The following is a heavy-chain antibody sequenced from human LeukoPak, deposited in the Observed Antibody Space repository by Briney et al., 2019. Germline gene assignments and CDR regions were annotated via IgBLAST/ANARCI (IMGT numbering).Heavy chain of an antibody. J-gene: IGHJ4*02. D-gene: IGHD1-20*01. V-gene: IGHV3-21*01. Sequence: PGRSLRLSCAASGFTFSNAGIHWVRQAPGRGLEWVSSISSSSSYIYYADSVKGRFTISRDNAKNSLYLQMNSLRAEDTAVYFCVRDRGGGNWLDYWGQGTLVTVSS. CDR2: ISSSSSYI. CDR1: GFTFSNAG. CDR3: VRDRGGGNWLDY.